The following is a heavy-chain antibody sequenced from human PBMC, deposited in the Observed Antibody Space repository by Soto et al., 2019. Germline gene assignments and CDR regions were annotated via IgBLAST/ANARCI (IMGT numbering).Heavy chain of an antibody. J-gene: IGHJ6*02. Sequence: EVQLVESGGGLVKPGGSLRLSCAASGFTFSSYSMHWVRQAPGKGLEWVSSISSSSTYVYYADSVKGRFTISRDNAKNSLYLQMNSLRAEDTAVYYCARAIRVAAASPYYYYGMDVWGQGTTVTVSS. CDR3: ARAIRVAAASPYYYYGMDV. D-gene: IGHD2-2*01. V-gene: IGHV3-21*01. CDR2: ISSSSTYV. CDR1: GFTFSSYS.